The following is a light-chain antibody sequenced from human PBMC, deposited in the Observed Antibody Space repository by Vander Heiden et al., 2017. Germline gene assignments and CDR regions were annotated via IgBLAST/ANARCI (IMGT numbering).Light chain of an antibody. CDR2: RNS. V-gene: IGLV1-47*01. CDR1: SPNTGSNS. Sequence: QSVLTQPPSASGTPGQRVTISCSGSSPNTGSNSVFWYQHLPGTAPKLLIYRNSHRPSGVPDRFSGSKSGTSASLAISGLRSEDDADYYCAAWDDSLSGVEFGGGTKLTVL. CDR3: AAWDDSLSGVE. J-gene: IGLJ2*01.